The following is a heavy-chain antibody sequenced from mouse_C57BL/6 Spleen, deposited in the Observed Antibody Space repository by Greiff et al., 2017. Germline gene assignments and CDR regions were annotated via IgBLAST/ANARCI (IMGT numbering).Heavy chain of an antibody. J-gene: IGHJ4*01. Sequence: VQLQQSGPGLVQPSQSLSITCTVSGFSLTSYGVHWVRQSPGKGLEWLGVIWSGGSTDYNAAFISRLSISKDNSKSQVFFKMNSLRADDTAIYDCARNLIYYGSKSAMDYWGQGTSVTVSS. CDR3: ARNLIYYGSKSAMDY. CDR1: GFSLTSYG. V-gene: IGHV2-2*01. D-gene: IGHD1-1*01. CDR2: IWSGGST.